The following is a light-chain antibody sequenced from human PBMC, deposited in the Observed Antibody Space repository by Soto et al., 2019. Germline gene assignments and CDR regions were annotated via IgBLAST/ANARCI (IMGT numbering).Light chain of an antibody. Sequence: DIQMTQSTSTLSASVGDRVTITCRASQGISGWLAWYQQKPGKAPKLLIYDASSLESGVPSRFSGSGSGTEFTLNISSLQPDDFATYYCLQYHSYPRTFGQGTKVDIK. CDR2: DAS. CDR1: QGISGW. CDR3: LQYHSYPRT. J-gene: IGKJ1*01. V-gene: IGKV1-5*01.